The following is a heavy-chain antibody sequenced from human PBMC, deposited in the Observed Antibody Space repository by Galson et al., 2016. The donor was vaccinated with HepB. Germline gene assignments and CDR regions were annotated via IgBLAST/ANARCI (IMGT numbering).Heavy chain of an antibody. CDR1: GGSLYSSNYY. J-gene: IGHJ3*02. Sequence: SETLSLTCSLSGGSLYSSNYYWAWIRQPPGKGLEWIGTMFYLGRTYYNPSLKSRVTISVDTSKNQFSLSLSSVTAADTALYYCARHVARGYRIDGFDIWGQGTMVAVSS. CDR2: MFYLGRT. V-gene: IGHV4-39*01. CDR3: ARHVARGYRIDGFDI. D-gene: IGHD5-12*01.